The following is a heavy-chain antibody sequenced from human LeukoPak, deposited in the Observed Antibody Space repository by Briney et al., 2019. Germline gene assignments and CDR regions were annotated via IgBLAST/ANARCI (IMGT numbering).Heavy chain of an antibody. J-gene: IGHJ3*02. Sequence: ASVKVSCKASGYTFTSYGISWVRQAPGQGLEWMGWISAYNGNTNYAQKLQGRVTMTTDTSTSTAYMELRSLRSDDTAVYYCARELRFLEWLTIGDAFDIWGQGTMVTVSS. CDR2: ISAYNGNT. CDR3: ARELRFLEWLTIGDAFDI. D-gene: IGHD3-3*01. V-gene: IGHV1-18*01. CDR1: GYTFTSYG.